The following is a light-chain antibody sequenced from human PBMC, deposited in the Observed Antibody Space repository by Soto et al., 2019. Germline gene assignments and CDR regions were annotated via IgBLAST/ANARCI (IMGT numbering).Light chain of an antibody. V-gene: IGKV3-11*01. CDR1: QSVSSY. J-gene: IGKJ2*01. CDR2: DAS. Sequence: DIVLTQSPATLSLSPGERATLSCRASQSVSSYLAWYQQKPGQAPRLLIYDASNRATGIPARFSGSGYGTDFTLTISSLEPEDFAIYYCQQRSGWYTFGQGTKLEIK. CDR3: QQRSGWYT.